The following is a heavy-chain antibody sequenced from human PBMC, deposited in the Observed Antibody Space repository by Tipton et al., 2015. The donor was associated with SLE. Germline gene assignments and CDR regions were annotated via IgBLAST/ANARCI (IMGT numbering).Heavy chain of an antibody. Sequence: TLSLTCAVYGGSFSGYYWSWFRQTPGKGLEWIGEINQNGRTDHSPSLRGRVTLSVDTSNQFSLNLTPVTAADTGVYYCARALRGFSYGYGAYFDPWGQGTLVTVSS. V-gene: IGHV4-34*01. CDR3: ARALRGFSYGYGAYFDP. J-gene: IGHJ4*01. CDR2: INQNGRT. D-gene: IGHD5-18*01. CDR1: GGSFSGYY.